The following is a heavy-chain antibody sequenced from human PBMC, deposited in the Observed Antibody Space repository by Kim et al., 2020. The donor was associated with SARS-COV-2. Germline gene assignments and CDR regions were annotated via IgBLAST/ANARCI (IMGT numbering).Heavy chain of an antibody. J-gene: IGHJ4*02. V-gene: IGHV4-59*01. Sequence: NNNPSLKSRISISVDTSKNQCSCKLSYVTAADTAVYYCARVRTATYYFDYWGQGTLVTVSS. CDR3: ARVRTATYYFDY. D-gene: IGHD1-1*01.